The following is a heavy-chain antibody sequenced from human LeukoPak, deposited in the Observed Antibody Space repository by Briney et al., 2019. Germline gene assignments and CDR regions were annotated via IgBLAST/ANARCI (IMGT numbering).Heavy chain of an antibody. D-gene: IGHD3-22*01. Sequence: ASVKVSCKASGYTFTSYAMHWVGQAPGQSLEWMGWINAGSGSTKYSQRFQGRLIITRDTSATTVYMELSSLRSEDTAIYYCARPGYFDSSGYYSADAFDIWGQGTMVTVSS. V-gene: IGHV1-3*01. CDR1: GYTFTSYA. J-gene: IGHJ3*02. CDR3: ARPGYFDSSGYYSADAFDI. CDR2: INAGSGST.